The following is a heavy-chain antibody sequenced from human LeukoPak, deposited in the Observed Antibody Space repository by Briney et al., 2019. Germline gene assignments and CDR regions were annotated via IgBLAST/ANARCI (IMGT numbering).Heavy chain of an antibody. Sequence: PSETLSLTCIVSGGSISGYYWSWIRQPPGKGLEWIGYIYYSGSTNYNPSLKSRVTISVDTSKNQFSLKLSSVTAADTAVYYCARGMGGYCSGGSCPPDYRGQGTLVTVSS. D-gene: IGHD2-15*01. J-gene: IGHJ4*02. CDR3: ARGMGGYCSGGSCPPDY. CDR1: GGSISGYY. CDR2: IYYSGST. V-gene: IGHV4-59*01.